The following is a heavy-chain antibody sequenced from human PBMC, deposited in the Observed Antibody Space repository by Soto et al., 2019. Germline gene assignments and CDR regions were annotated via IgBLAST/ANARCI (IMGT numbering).Heavy chain of an antibody. D-gene: IGHD6-6*01. CDR2: IYYSGST. CDR1: GGSISSGDYY. J-gene: IGHJ5*02. V-gene: IGHV4-30-4*01. Sequence: PSETLSLTCTVSGGSISSGDYYWSWIRQPPGKGLEWIGYIYYSGSTYYNPSLKSRVTISVDTSKNQFSLKLSSVTAADTAVYYCARDGPESEYSSSFGFDPWGQGTLVTVS. CDR3: ARDGPESEYSSSFGFDP.